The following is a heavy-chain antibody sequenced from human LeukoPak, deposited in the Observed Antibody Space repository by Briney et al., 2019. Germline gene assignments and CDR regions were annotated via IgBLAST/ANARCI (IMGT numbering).Heavy chain of an antibody. CDR3: AKGSVVITTFDY. CDR1: GFTFSSHA. CDR2: ISGSGGST. D-gene: IGHD3-22*01. V-gene: IGHV3-23*01. J-gene: IGHJ4*02. Sequence: GGSLRLSCAASGFTFSSHAMSWVRQAPGKGLEWVSAISGSGGSTYYADSVKGRFTISRDNSKNTLYLQMNSLRAEDTAVYYCAKGSVVITTFDYWGQGTLVTVSS.